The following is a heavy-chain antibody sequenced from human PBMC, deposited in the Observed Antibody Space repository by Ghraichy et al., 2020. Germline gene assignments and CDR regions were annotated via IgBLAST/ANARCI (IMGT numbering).Heavy chain of an antibody. Sequence: ESLNISCTVSGGSISTYDWSWVRQSPGKGLEWIGYIFYSGTTIYNPSLNSRVTISTDTSKNQFSLRVTSVTSADTAVYYCLGEIRNSWRFDYWGQGTLVTVSS. CDR3: LGEIRNSWRFDY. CDR1: GGSISTYD. V-gene: IGHV4-59*08. J-gene: IGHJ4*02. D-gene: IGHD3-16*01. CDR2: IFYSGTT.